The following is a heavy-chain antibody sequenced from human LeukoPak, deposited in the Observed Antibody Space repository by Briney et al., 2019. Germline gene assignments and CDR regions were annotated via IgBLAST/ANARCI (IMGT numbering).Heavy chain of an antibody. CDR3: ARDRSPYYYDSSGYYPQGY. D-gene: IGHD3-22*01. CDR1: GYTFTSYG. Sequence: ASVKVSCKASGYTFTSYGISWVRQAPGQGLEWMGWISAYNGNTNYAQKLQGRVTMTTDTSTSTAYMELRSLRSDDTAVYYCARDRSPYYYDSSGYYPQGYWGQGTLVTVSS. CDR2: ISAYNGNT. J-gene: IGHJ4*02. V-gene: IGHV1-18*01.